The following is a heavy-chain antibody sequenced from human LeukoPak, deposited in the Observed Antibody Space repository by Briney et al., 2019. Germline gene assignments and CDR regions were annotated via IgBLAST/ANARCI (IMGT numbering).Heavy chain of an antibody. CDR3: ARDGRSIAVAVFFDY. Sequence: GGSLRLSCAASGFTFDDYAMHWVRQAPGKGLEWVSGISWNSGSIGYADSVKGRFTISRDNAKNTLYLQMNSLRAEDTAVYYCARDGRSIAVAVFFDYWGQGTLVTVSS. J-gene: IGHJ4*02. D-gene: IGHD6-19*01. CDR1: GFTFDDYA. CDR2: ISWNSGSI. V-gene: IGHV3-9*01.